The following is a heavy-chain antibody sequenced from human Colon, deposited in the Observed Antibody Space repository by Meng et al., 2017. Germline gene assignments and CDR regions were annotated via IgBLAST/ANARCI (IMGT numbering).Heavy chain of an antibody. CDR3: ARDVRATTGGVYYYYYGMDV. D-gene: IGHD1-26*01. J-gene: IGHJ6*02. Sequence: SETLSLTCTVSGGSISSGSYYWSWIRQPAGKGLEWIGRIYTSGSTNYNPSLKSRVTISVDTSKDQFSLKLSSVTAADTAVYHCARDVRATTGGVYYYYYGMDVWGQGTTVTVSS. V-gene: IGHV4-61*02. CDR2: IYTSGST. CDR1: GGSISSGSYY.